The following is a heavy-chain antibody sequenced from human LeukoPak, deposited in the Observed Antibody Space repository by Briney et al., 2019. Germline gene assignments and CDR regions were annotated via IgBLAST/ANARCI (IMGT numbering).Heavy chain of an antibody. J-gene: IGHJ3*02. Sequence: NHGASLKISCKGSGYSFTTYWIGWVRPMPGKGLGWMGIIYPGDSDTRYSPSFQGQVTISADKSISTAYLQWSSLKASDTAMYYCARQGVGAAFDIWGQGTMVTVAS. CDR2: IYPGDSDT. D-gene: IGHD3-3*01. CDR3: ARQGVGAAFDI. V-gene: IGHV5-51*01. CDR1: GYSFTTYW.